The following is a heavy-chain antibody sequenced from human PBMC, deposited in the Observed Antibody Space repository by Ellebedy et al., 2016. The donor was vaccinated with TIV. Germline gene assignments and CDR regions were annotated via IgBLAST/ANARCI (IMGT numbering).Heavy chain of an antibody. CDR1: GDSISSSSHY. Sequence: GSLRLSCTVSGDSISSSSHYWGWIRQPPGKGLEWIGTIDYTGSTHYNSSLESRATISIDTSKNQFSLRLRSVSAADTVMYNCWRAGAGSGAYAFDFWGQGIVVTVSA. J-gene: IGHJ4*02. CDR2: IDYTGST. D-gene: IGHD5-12*01. CDR3: WRAGAGSGAYAFDF. V-gene: IGHV4-39*02.